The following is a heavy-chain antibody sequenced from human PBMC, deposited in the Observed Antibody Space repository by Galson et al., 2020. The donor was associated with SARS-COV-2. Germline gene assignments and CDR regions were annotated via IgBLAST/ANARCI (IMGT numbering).Heavy chain of an antibody. V-gene: IGHV3-30*04. D-gene: IGHD3-3*01. CDR2: ISYDGSNK. CDR1: GLTFSSYA. Sequence: GGSLRLSCAASGLTFSSYAMHWVRQALGKGLEWVAVISYDGSNKYYADSVKGRFTISRDNSKNTLYLQMNSLRAEDTAVYYCARDRFLEWLFDYWGQGTLVTVSS. CDR3: ARDRFLEWLFDY. J-gene: IGHJ4*02.